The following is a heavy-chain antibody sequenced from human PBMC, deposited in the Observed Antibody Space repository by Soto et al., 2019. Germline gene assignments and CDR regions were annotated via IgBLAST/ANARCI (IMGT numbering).Heavy chain of an antibody. J-gene: IGHJ5*02. V-gene: IGHV1-2*04. Sequence: ASVNVSCKASGYTFTGYYIHWGRRGPGQGLEWMGWINPNSGGTNYAQKFQGWVTMTRDTSISTAYMGLSRLRSDDTAVYYCARDGRSSSWYNWFDPWGQGTLVTVSS. CDR1: GYTFTGYY. CDR2: INPNSGGT. CDR3: ARDGRSSSWYNWFDP. D-gene: IGHD6-13*01.